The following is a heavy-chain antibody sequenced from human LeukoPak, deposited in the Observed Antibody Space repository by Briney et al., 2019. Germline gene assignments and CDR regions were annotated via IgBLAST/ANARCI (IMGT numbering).Heavy chain of an antibody. CDR1: GFTFSSYS. D-gene: IGHD6-6*01. Sequence: GGSLRLSCAASGFTFSSYSMNWVRQAPGKGLEWVSSISSSSYIYYADSVKGRFTISRDNAKNSLYLQMNSLRAEDTAVYYCARDLIAAWYYFDYWGQGTLVTVSS. V-gene: IGHV3-21*01. CDR3: ARDLIAAWYYFDY. CDR2: ISSSSYI. J-gene: IGHJ4*02.